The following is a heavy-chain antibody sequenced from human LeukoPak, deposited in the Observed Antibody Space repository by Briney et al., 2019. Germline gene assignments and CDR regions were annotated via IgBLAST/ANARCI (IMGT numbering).Heavy chain of an antibody. D-gene: IGHD3-3*01. CDR3: ASLYYDFWSAYYFDY. CDR2: IKQDGSGK. Sequence: GGSLRLSCAASGFTFSSYWMSWVRQAPGKGLEWVANIKQDGSGKYYVDSVKGRFTISRDNAKNSLYLQMNSLRAEDTAVYYCASLYYDFWSAYYFDYWGQGTLVTVSS. CDR1: GFTFSSYW. V-gene: IGHV3-7*01. J-gene: IGHJ4*02.